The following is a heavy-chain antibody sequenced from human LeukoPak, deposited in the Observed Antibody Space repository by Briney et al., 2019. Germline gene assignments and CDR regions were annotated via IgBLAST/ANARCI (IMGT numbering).Heavy chain of an antibody. V-gene: IGHV4-39*07. Sequence: PSETLSLTCTVSGGSISSSSYYWGWIRQPPGKGLEWIGSIYYSGSTYYNPSLKSRVTMSVDTSKNQFSLKLSSVTAADTAVYYCARERAGELRGYFDLWGRGTLSLSPQ. CDR1: GGSISSSSYY. CDR3: ARERAGELRGYFDL. CDR2: IYYSGST. J-gene: IGHJ2*01. D-gene: IGHD7-27*01.